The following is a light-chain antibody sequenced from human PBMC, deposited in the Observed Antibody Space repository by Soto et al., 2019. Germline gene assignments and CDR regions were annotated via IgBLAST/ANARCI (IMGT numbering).Light chain of an antibody. CDR3: QQCNSYPIT. J-gene: IGKJ5*01. V-gene: IGKV1-13*02. Sequence: AIQLTQSPSSLSASVGDRVTITCRASQDIRGALAWYQQKPGKAPKILLYDVSTLESGVPSRFSGSGSGTDFTLTISSLQPVDFATYYCQQCNSYPITFGQGTRLEVK. CDR2: DVS. CDR1: QDIRGA.